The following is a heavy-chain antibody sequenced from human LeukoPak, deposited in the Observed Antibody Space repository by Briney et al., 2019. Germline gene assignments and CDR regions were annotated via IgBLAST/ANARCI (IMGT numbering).Heavy chain of an antibody. Sequence: SETLSLTCTVSGGSIFSYYWSWIRQPPGKGLECIGYIYYSGSTNYNPSLKSRVTISVDTSKNQFSLRVSSVTAADTAVYYCARHLNNCGDDCYIFDYWGQGTLVTVSS. J-gene: IGHJ4*02. CDR2: IYYSGST. CDR1: GGSIFSYY. D-gene: IGHD2-21*01. CDR3: ARHLNNCGDDCYIFDY. V-gene: IGHV4-59*08.